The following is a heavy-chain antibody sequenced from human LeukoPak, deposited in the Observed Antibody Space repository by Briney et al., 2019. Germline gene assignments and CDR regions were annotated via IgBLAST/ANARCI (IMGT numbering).Heavy chain of an antibody. J-gene: IGHJ4*02. CDR2: ISTDSTYT. V-gene: IGHV3-23*01. D-gene: IGHD2-15*01. Sequence: GGSLRLSCAASGFTFSSYPMSWVRQAPGKGLEWVSIISTDSTYTFYAHSVKGRFTISRDNSKDTLYLQMSSLRVEDAAVYFCAKGEGYCGGGTCYRYFDSWGQGTLVTVSS. CDR1: GFTFSSYP. CDR3: AKGEGYCGGGTCYRYFDS.